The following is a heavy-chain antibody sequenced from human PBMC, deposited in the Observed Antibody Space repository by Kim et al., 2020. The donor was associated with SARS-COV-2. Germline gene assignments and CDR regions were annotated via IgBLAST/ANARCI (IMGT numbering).Heavy chain of an antibody. V-gene: IGHV3-15*01. CDR2: IKSKTDGETI. CDR1: DFYFHHSW. J-gene: IGHJ4*02. Sequence: GGSLRLSCAASDFYFHHSWLTWVRQAPGKGLEWVGRIKSKTDGETIDYAAPVKGRFIISRDDSRNMLYLQMNSLKTEDTAVYYCATLGCSGGTCYPPALDSWGLGTLVTVAS. D-gene: IGHD2-15*01. CDR3: ATLGCSGGTCYPPALDS.